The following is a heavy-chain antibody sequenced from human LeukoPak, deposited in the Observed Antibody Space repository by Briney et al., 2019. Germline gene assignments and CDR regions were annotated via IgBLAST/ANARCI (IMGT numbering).Heavy chain of an antibody. CDR2: IYYSGST. CDR3: ARLGDGYNSIIDY. CDR1: GGSISSCSYY. Sequence: SETLSLTCTVSGGSISSCSYYWGWIRQPPGKGLEWIGSIYYSGSTYYNPSLKSRVTISVDTSKNQFSLKLSSVTAADTAVYYCARLGDGYNSIIDYWGQGTLVTVSS. D-gene: IGHD5-24*01. V-gene: IGHV4-39*01. J-gene: IGHJ4*02.